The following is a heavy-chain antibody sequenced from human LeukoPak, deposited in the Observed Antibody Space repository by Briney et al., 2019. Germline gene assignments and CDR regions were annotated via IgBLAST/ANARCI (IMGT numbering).Heavy chain of an antibody. CDR3: ARGWLIS. Sequence: GGSLRLPCAASGFTFSDSYMSWIRQAPGKGLEWVSYISTSGSAKHYADSVKGRFTISRDNAKNSLYLQMNSLRAEDTAVYYCARGWLISWGQGTLVTVSS. J-gene: IGHJ4*02. CDR1: GFTFSDSY. V-gene: IGHV3-11*01. D-gene: IGHD5-12*01. CDR2: ISTSGSAK.